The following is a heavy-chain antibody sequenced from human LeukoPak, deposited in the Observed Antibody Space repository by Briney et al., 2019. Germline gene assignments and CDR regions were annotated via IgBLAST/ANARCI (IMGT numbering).Heavy chain of an antibody. V-gene: IGHV3-48*03. CDR1: GFTFSSYE. CDR2: ISSSGGTM. J-gene: IGHJ6*03. CDR3: ARDGKVTTSYYYYYYYMDV. D-gene: IGHD4-11*01. Sequence: GGSLRLSCAASGFTFSSYEMNWVRQAAGKGPEWISYISSSGGTMYYADSVKGRFTISRDNTKNSLYLQMNSLRAEDTAVYYCARDGKVTTSYYYYYYYMDVWGKGTTVTVSS.